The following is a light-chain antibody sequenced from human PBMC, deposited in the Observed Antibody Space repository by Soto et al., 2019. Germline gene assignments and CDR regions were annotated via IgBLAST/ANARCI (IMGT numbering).Light chain of an antibody. J-gene: IGLJ1*01. CDR3: SSYAGSYTFDV. CDR2: GNS. CDR1: SSNTGAGYD. Sequence: QSVLTQPPSVSGAPGQRVTISCTGSSSNTGAGYDVHWYQQLPGTAPKLLIYGNSNRPSGVPDRFSGSKSGTSASLAITGLQAEDEADYYCSSYAGSYTFDVFGTGTKLTVL. V-gene: IGLV1-40*01.